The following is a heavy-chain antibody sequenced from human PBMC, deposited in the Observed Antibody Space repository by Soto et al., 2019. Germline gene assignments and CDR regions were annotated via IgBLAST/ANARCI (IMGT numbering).Heavy chain of an antibody. CDR2: ISDSGGST. CDR3: ANGGYDFWSGYYTPTVIRFDP. CDR1: GFTFSSYA. V-gene: IGHV3-23*01. J-gene: IGHJ5*02. D-gene: IGHD3-3*01. Sequence: PGESLKISCAASGFTFSSYAMSWVRQAPGKGLEWVSAISDSGGSTYYADSVKGRFTISRDNSKNTLYLQMNSLRAEDTAVYYCANGGYDFWSGYYTPTVIRFDPWGQGTLVTVSS.